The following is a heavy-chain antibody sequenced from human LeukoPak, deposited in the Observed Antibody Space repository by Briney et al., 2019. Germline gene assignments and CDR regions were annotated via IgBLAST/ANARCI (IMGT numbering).Heavy chain of an antibody. D-gene: IGHD6-13*01. CDR2: INPNSGDT. Sequence: ASVKVSCKSSGYTFTVYYLHWVRQAPGQGLQWVGWINPNSGDTHYAQMFQGRVTMTRDTSINTAYMELGRVRSDDTAVYYCAKSAQYSSAWFTGSFDYWGQGTLVTVSS. J-gene: IGHJ4*02. CDR3: AKSAQYSSAWFTGSFDY. CDR1: GYTFTVYY. V-gene: IGHV1-2*02.